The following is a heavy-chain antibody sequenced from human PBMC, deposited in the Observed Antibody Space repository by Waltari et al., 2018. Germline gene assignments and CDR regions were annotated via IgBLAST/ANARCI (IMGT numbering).Heavy chain of an antibody. CDR3: ARGPPAGYLDY. V-gene: IGHV1-69*12. CDR1: GGTFSSYA. Sequence: QVQLVQSGAEVKKPGSSVKVSCKASGGTFSSYAISWVRQAPGQGLEWMGGIIPIIGIANYVQKFQGRVTITADESTSTAYMGLSSLRSEDKSVYYCARGPPAGYLDYWGQGTLVTVSS. CDR2: IIPIIGIA. J-gene: IGHJ4*02.